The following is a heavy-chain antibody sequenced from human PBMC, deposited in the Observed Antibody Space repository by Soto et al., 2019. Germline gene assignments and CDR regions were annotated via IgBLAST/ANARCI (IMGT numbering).Heavy chain of an antibody. V-gene: IGHV4-59*08. D-gene: IGHD2-15*01. CDR3: ARQMFIGGMDV. J-gene: IGHJ6*02. CDR1: GASISSYY. CDR2: IYYSGST. Sequence: SETLSLTCTVSGASISSYYWSWIRQPPGKGLEWIGYIYYSGSTNYNPSLKSRVTISVDTSKNQFSLRLNSVTAADTAVYHCARQMFIGGMDVWGQGTTVTVSS.